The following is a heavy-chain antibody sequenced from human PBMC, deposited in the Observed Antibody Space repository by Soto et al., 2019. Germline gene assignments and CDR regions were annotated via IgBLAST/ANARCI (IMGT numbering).Heavy chain of an antibody. V-gene: IGHV1-69*13. CDR2: IFPFFHAP. Sequence: ASVKVSCKASGGTFSRNAISWVRQAPGQGLEWMGGIFPFFHAPNYAQKFQGRVTITADESTSIVFMEMSSLRFEDTAVYYCARSRAAAPPRVGMDVWGQGTTVTVSS. J-gene: IGHJ6*02. CDR1: GGTFSRNA. CDR3: ARSRAAAPPRVGMDV. D-gene: IGHD6-13*01.